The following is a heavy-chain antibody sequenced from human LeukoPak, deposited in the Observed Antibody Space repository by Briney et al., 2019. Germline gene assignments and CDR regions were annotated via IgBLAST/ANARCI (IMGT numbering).Heavy chain of an antibody. CDR3: GVDH. D-gene: IGHD2-2*01. CDR1: GYTFTSYG. V-gene: IGHV7-4-1*01. J-gene: IGHJ4*02. CDR2: INTDTGNP. Sequence: ASVKVSCKASGYTFTSYGISWVRQAPGQGLEWMGWINTDTGNPTYAQGFTGRFVFSLDTSVSTAYYCARQGPGYCGSTSCYGVDHWGQGTLITVSS.